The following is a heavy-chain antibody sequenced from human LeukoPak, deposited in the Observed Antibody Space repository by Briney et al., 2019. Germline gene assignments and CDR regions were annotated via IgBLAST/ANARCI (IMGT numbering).Heavy chain of an antibody. CDR3: AKDNCSGGSCYSCFQH. Sequence: PGGSLRLSCAASGFTFSSCSMNWVRQAPGKGLEWVSSISSSSSYIYYADSVKGRFTISRDNAKNSLYLQMNSLRAEDTALYYCAKDNCSGGSCYSCFQHWGQGTLVTVSS. J-gene: IGHJ1*01. V-gene: IGHV3-21*04. D-gene: IGHD2-15*01. CDR1: GFTFSSCS. CDR2: ISSSSSYI.